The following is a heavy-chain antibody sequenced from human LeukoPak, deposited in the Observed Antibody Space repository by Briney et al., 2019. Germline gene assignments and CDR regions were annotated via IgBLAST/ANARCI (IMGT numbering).Heavy chain of an antibody. CDR2: IYSGGST. J-gene: IGHJ4*02. D-gene: IGHD3-22*01. CDR1: GFTVSSNY. CDR3: ARALQYYYDSSGHWFDY. V-gene: IGHV3-66*01. Sequence: GGSLRLSCAASGFTVSSNYMSWVRQAPGKGLEWVSVIYSGGSTYYADSVKGRFTISRDNSKNTLYLQMNSLRAEDTAVYYCARALQYYYDSSGHWFDYWGQGTLVTVSS.